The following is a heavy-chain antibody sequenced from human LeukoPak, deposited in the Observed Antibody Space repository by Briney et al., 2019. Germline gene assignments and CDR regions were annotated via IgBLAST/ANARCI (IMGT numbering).Heavy chain of an antibody. CDR1: GGSISSGGYY. D-gene: IGHD3-9*01. J-gene: IGHJ1*01. V-gene: IGHV4-31*03. Sequence: SETLSLTCTVSGGSISSGGYYWSWIRQHPGKGLEWIGYICYSGSTYYNPSLKSRVTISVDTSKNQFSLKLSSVTAADTAVYYCASTYYDILTGYSPFQHWGQGTLVTVSS. CDR3: ASTYYDILTGYSPFQH. CDR2: ICYSGST.